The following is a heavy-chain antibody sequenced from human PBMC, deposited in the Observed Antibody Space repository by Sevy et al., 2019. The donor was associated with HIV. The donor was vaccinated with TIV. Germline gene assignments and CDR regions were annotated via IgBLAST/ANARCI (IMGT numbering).Heavy chain of an antibody. CDR1: GFTFSSYS. CDR2: ISSSSSTI. CDR3: ARVFYRNWFDP. J-gene: IGHJ5*02. V-gene: IGHV3-48*01. Sequence: GGSLRLSCAASGFTFSSYSMNWVRQAPGKGLEWVSYISSSSSTIYYADSVKGRFTISRDNAKNSLYLQMNSLRAEDTAVYYWARVFYRNWFDPWGQGTLVTVSS. D-gene: IGHD1-26*01.